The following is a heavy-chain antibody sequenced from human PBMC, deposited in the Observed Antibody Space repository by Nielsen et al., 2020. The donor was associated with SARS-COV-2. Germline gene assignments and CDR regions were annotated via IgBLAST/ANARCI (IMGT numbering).Heavy chain of an antibody. CDR2: ISSSGSTI. D-gene: IGHD3-22*01. CDR1: GFTFSSYE. CDR3: ARVGEYDSSGYRGSYYFDY. J-gene: IGHJ4*02. Sequence: GGSLRLSCAASGFTFSSYEMNWVRQAPGKGLEWVSYISSSGSTIYYADSVKGRFTISRDNAKNSLYLQMNRLRAEDTALYHCARVGEYDSSGYRGSYYFDYWGQGTLVTVS. V-gene: IGHV3-48*03.